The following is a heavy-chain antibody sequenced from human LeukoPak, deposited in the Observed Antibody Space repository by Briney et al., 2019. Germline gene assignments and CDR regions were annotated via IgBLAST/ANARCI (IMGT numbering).Heavy chain of an antibody. J-gene: IGHJ4*02. V-gene: IGHV3-48*03. CDR3: ASLGYDFWSGYYRLFDY. D-gene: IGHD3-3*01. CDR1: GFTFSSYG. CDR2: ISSSGSTK. Sequence: GGSLRLSCAASGFTFSSYGMNWVRQAPGKGLEWVSYISSSGSTKYYADSVKGRFTISRDNAKNSLYLQMNSLRAEDTAVYYCASLGYDFWSGYYRLFDYWGQGTLVTVSS.